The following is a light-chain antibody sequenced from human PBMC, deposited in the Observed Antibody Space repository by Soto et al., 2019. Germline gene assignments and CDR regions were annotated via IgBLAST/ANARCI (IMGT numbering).Light chain of an antibody. Sequence: DIQMTQSPSTLSASVEDRVTITCRASQSISSWLAWYQQKPGKAPKLLIYKASSLDSGVPSRFSGSGSGTEFTLTISTLQPDDFATYYCQQYNSYPLTLGGGTKVEIK. V-gene: IGKV1-5*03. CDR1: QSISSW. CDR2: KAS. CDR3: QQYNSYPLT. J-gene: IGKJ4*01.